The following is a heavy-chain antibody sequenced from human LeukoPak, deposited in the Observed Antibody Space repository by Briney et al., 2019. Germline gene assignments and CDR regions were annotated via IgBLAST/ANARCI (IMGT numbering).Heavy chain of an antibody. J-gene: IGHJ6*03. V-gene: IGHV3-23*01. CDR3: AKENYYYYYMDV. CDR2: ISGGGGTT. CDR1: GFTFSGYA. Sequence: GGSLRLSCAASGFTFSGYAMSWVRQAPGKGLEWVSIISGGGGTTYYGDSVKGRFTISRDNSKNTVYLQMNSLRAEDTAVYYCAKENYYYYYMDVWGKGTTVTVSS.